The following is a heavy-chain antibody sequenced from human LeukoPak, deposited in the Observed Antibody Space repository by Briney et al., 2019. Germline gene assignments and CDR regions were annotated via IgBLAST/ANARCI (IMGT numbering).Heavy chain of an antibody. CDR3: ARDSYNWNVDAFDP. V-gene: IGHV4-34*01. Sequence: GSLRLSCAASGFTFSIYGMGWVRQAPGKGLEWIGEINHSGSTDYNPSLKSRVTISIDKSKNHFSLKLTSVTAADTAIYYCARDSYNWNVDAFDPWGQGTLVTVSS. D-gene: IGHD1-20*01. CDR2: INHSGST. CDR1: GFTFSIYG. J-gene: IGHJ5*02.